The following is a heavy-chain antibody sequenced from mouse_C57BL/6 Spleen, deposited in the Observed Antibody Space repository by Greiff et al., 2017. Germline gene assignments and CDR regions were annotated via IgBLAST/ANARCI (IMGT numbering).Heavy chain of an antibody. D-gene: IGHD2-1*01. Sequence: QVQLKQSGAELVKPGASVKISCKASGYAFSSYWMNWVKQRPGKGLEWIGQIYPGDGDTNYNGKFKGKATLTADKSSSTAYMQLSSLTSEDSAVYFCARRDLPAWFAYWGQGTLVTVSA. CDR2: IYPGDGDT. V-gene: IGHV1-80*01. CDR1: GYAFSSYW. J-gene: IGHJ3*01. CDR3: ARRDLPAWFAY.